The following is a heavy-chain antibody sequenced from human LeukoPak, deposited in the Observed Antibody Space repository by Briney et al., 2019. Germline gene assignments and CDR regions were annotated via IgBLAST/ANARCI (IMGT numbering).Heavy chain of an antibody. CDR2: ILGLGGASRT. Sequence: LGGTLRLSCSASGFSFSTDGMSWVRQAPGKGLEWVSGILGLGGASRTYYADPVKGRFTISRDNSKNTLYLQMNSLRAEDTAVYYCAHGTMYQLDYWGQGTLVTVSS. CDR1: GFSFSTDG. D-gene: IGHD2-2*01. CDR3: AHGTMYQLDY. V-gene: IGHV3-23*01. J-gene: IGHJ4*02.